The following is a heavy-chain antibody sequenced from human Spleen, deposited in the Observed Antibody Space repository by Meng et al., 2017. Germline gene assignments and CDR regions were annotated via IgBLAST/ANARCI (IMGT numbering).Heavy chain of an antibody. CDR3: AREDEYDSRGFEN. J-gene: IGHJ4*02. D-gene: IGHD3-22*01. Sequence: ASVKVSCKASGSGYYIHWVRQAPGQGLEWMGIINPSGGSTSYAQKFQGRVTMTRDTSTSTVYMDLSSLRSEDTAVYYCAREDEYDSRGFENWGQGTLVTVSS. CDR1: GSGYY. V-gene: IGHV1-46*01. CDR2: INPSGGST.